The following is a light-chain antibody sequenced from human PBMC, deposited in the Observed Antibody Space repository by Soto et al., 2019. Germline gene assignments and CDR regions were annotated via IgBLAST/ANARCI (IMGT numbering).Light chain of an antibody. CDR3: SSYAGSNNYV. CDR1: SRDVGGYNY. J-gene: IGLJ1*01. Sequence: QSVLTQPPSASGSPGQSVTISCTGTSRDVGGYNYVSWYQQHPGKAPKLMIYEVSKRPSGVPDRFSGSKSGNTASLTVSGLQAEDEADYYCSSYAGSNNYVFGTGTKVNVL. CDR2: EVS. V-gene: IGLV2-8*01.